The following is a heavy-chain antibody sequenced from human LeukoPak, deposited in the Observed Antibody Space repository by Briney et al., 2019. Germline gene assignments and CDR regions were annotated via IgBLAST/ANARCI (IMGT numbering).Heavy chain of an antibody. CDR1: GYSISSGYY. J-gene: IGHJ3*02. Sequence: SETLSLTCTVSGYSISSGYYWGWIRQPPGKGLEWIGSIYHSGSTYYNPSLKSRVTISVDTSKNQFSLKLTSVTAADTAVYYCARGPYKYDGSGAFDIWGQGTMVTVSS. V-gene: IGHV4-38-2*02. CDR2: IYHSGST. CDR3: ARGPYKYDGSGAFDI. D-gene: IGHD3-22*01.